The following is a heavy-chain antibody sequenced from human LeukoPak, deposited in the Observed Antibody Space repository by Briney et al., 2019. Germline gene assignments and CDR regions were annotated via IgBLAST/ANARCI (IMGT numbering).Heavy chain of an antibody. D-gene: IGHD3-16*01. J-gene: IGHJ4*02. CDR1: GFTFSSYG. V-gene: IGHV3-30*03. CDR3: ASTFGGYFDY. Sequence: GGSLRLSCAASGFTFSSYGMHWVRQAPGKGLEWVAVISYDGSNKYYADSVKGRFTISRDNSKNTLYLQMNSLRAEDTAVYYCASTFGGYFDYWGQGTLVTVSS. CDR2: ISYDGSNK.